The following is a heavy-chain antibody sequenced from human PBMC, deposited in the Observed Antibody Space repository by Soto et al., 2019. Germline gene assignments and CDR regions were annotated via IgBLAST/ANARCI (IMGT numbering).Heavy chain of an antibody. V-gene: IGHV3-23*01. CDR2: ISGSGCRT. Sequence: PGGSLRLSCAASGFTFSSYAMSWVRQAPGKGLEWVSAISGSGCRTYYADSVKGRFTISRDNSKNTLYLQMNSLRAEDTAVYYCAKDLDGSGSYLDYWGPGTLVTVSS. CDR3: AKDLDGSGSYLDY. D-gene: IGHD3-10*01. J-gene: IGHJ4*02. CDR1: GFTFSSYA.